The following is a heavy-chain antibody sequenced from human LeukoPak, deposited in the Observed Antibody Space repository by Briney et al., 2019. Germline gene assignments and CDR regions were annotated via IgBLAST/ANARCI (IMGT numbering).Heavy chain of an antibody. CDR1: GFTFSSYW. V-gene: IGHV3-74*01. Sequence: GGSLRLSCAASGFTFSSYWMHWVRHAPGKGLVWVSRINSDGSSTSYADSVKGRFTISRDNAKNTLYLQMNSLRAEDTAVYYCARECSGGSCYAALDYWGQGALVTVSS. CDR3: ARECSGGSCYAALDY. CDR2: INSDGSST. D-gene: IGHD2-15*01. J-gene: IGHJ4*02.